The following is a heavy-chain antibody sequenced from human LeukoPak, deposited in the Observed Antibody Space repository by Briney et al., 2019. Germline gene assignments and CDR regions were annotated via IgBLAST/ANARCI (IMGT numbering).Heavy chain of an antibody. CDR3: ASDYGDYYMSLDY. CDR2: MNPNSGNT. Sequence: GASVKVSCKASGYTFTSYDINWVRQATGQGLEWMGWMNPNSGNTGYAQKFQGRVTITRNTSISTAYMELSSLRSEDTAVYYCASDYGDYYMSLDYWGQGTLVTVSS. D-gene: IGHD4-17*01. J-gene: IGHJ4*02. CDR1: GYTFTSYD. V-gene: IGHV1-8*03.